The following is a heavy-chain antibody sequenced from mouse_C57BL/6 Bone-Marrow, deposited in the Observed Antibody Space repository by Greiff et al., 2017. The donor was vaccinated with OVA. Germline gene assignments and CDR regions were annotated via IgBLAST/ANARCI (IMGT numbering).Heavy chain of an antibody. CDR3: AREPSNCVFAY. Sequence: EVKLVESGGGLVKPGGSLKLSCAASGFTFSSYAMSWVRQTPEKRLEWVATISDGGSYTYYPDNVKGRFTISRDNAKNNLYLQMSHLKSEDTAMYYCAREPSNCVFAYWGQGTLVTVSA. CDR1: GFTFSSYA. J-gene: IGHJ3*01. CDR2: ISDGGSYT. D-gene: IGHD4-1*01. V-gene: IGHV5-4*01.